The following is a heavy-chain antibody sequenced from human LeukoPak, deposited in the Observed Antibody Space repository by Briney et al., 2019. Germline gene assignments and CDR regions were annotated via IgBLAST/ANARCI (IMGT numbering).Heavy chain of an antibody. D-gene: IGHD6-19*01. CDR2: IHTSGSA. J-gene: IGHJ4*02. Sequence: SETLSLTCTVSGGSISSYYWNWIRQPAGKGLEWIGRIHTSGSANYNPSLKSRVTMSVDTSKNQFSLKLSSVTAADTAVYYCARGKVVAGTPGQNSWDYWGQGTLVTVSS. CDR1: GGSISSYY. V-gene: IGHV4-4*07. CDR3: ARGKVVAGTPGQNSWDY.